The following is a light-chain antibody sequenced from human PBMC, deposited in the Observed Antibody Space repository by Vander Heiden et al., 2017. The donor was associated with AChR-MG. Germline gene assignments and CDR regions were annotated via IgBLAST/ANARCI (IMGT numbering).Light chain of an antibody. Sequence: QSALTQPPSASGSPGQSVTISCTRTVSDIGGFHYVSWYQHPPGKAPKLIIGEVSERPAGVPDRFSGSKSGNTASLTVSRLQAEDEAYYYCSSYAGSTVLFGGGTKLTVL. CDR1: VSDIGGFHY. CDR2: EVS. CDR3: SSYAGSTVL. V-gene: IGLV2-8*01. J-gene: IGLJ2*01.